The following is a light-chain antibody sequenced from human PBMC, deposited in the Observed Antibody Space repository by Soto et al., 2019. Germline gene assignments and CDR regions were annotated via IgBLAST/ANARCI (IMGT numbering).Light chain of an antibody. CDR1: QSLQHSNGYNY. CDR3: MQALQTPA. J-gene: IGKJ1*01. V-gene: IGKV2-28*01. Sequence: DIVMTQSPLSLPVTPGEPASISCRSSQSLQHSNGYNYLDWYVQKPGQSPQMLIYLASNRASGVPERFTGSGSGTDFTLKISRVEAEDVGTYYCMQALQTPAFGQGTKVELK. CDR2: LAS.